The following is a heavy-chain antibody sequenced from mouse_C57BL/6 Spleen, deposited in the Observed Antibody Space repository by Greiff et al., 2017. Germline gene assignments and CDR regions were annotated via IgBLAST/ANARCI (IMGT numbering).Heavy chain of an antibody. CDR3: ARLSDYDGYYFDY. Sequence: EVKVVESGGDLVKPGGSLKLSCAASGFTFSSYGMSWVRQTPDKRLEWVATISSGGSYTYYPHSVKGRFTISRDNAKNTLYLQMSSLKSEDTAMYYGARLSDYDGYYFDYWGKGTTLTVSS. V-gene: IGHV5-6*01. CDR1: GFTFSSYG. D-gene: IGHD2-4*01. CDR2: ISSGGSYT. J-gene: IGHJ2*01.